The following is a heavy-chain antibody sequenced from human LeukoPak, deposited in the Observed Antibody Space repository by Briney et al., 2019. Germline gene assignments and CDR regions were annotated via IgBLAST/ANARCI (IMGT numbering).Heavy chain of an antibody. V-gene: IGHV3-48*01. CDR2: ISSSSSTI. CDR3: ARDRGYCTNGVCYRYMDV. Sequence: GGSLRLSCAASGFTFSSYAMSWVRQAPGKGLEWVSYISSSSSTIYYADSVKGRFTISRDNAKNSLYLQMNSLRAEDTAVYYCARDRGYCTNGVCYRYMDVWGKGTTDTVSS. D-gene: IGHD2-8*01. J-gene: IGHJ6*03. CDR1: GFTFSSYA.